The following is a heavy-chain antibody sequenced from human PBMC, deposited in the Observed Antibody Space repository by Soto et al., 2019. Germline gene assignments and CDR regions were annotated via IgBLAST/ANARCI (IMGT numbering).Heavy chain of an antibody. CDR1: GFNVNIDY. J-gene: IGHJ4*02. V-gene: IGHV3-53*01. CDR2: IYSGETT. CDR3: TRDGRGLGRMSLFEY. Sequence: WGSLRFSCASSGFNVNIDYMNWVRQTPGKGLEWVASIYSGETTYYADSVRGRFTISSDKSKNTLYFQLSSLRIEDTAVYYCTRDGRGLGRMSLFEYWGQGVMVTVSS.